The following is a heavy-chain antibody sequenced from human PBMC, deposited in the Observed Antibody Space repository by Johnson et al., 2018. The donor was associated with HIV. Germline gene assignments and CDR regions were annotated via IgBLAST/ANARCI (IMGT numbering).Heavy chain of an antibody. V-gene: IGHV3-11*04. Sequence: HISWVRQTPGKGLEWVGRIKSKSDGGTTDYADSVKGRFSISRDNAKSSLYLQMNSLRAEDTALYYCARVGDSSSSLGAFDIWGQGTMVTVSS. CDR2: IKSKSDGGTT. J-gene: IGHJ3*02. CDR3: ARVGDSSSSLGAFDI. CDR1: H. D-gene: IGHD6-6*01.